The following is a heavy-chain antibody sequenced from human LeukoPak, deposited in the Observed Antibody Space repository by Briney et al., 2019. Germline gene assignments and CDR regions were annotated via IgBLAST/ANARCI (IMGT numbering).Heavy chain of an antibody. D-gene: IGHD6-19*01. CDR3: ARDRSSGSHRIDY. V-gene: IGHV3-21*01. J-gene: IGHJ4*02. Sequence: GGSLRLSCAASGFTFSSYSMNWVRQAPGKGLEWVSSISSSSSYIYYADSVKGRFTISRDNAKNSLYLQMNSLRAEDTAVYYCARDRSSGSHRIDYWGQGTLVTVSS. CDR2: ISSSSSYI. CDR1: GFTFSSYS.